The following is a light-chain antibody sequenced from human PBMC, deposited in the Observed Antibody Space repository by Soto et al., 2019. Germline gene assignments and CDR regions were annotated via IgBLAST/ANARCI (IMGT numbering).Light chain of an antibody. CDR1: SSNIGAGYV. Sequence: QSALTQPPSVSGAPGQKVTISCTGSSSNIGAGYVVHWYQQLPGTAPKLLIYGNSNRPSGVPDRFSRSKSGTSASLAITGLQAEDEADYYCQSYDSSLSGWVFGGGTKLTVL. V-gene: IGLV1-40*01. J-gene: IGLJ3*02. CDR3: QSYDSSLSGWV. CDR2: GNS.